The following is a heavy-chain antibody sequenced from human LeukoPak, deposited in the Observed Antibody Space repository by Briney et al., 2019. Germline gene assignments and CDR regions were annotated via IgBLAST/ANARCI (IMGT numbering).Heavy chain of an antibody. CDR3: ASGYSYGFYYYYYMDV. CDR1: GGSISSYY. J-gene: IGHJ6*03. D-gene: IGHD5-18*01. V-gene: IGHV4-59*01. Sequence: SETLSLTCTVSGGSISSYYWSWIRQPPGKGLEWIGYIYYSGSTNYNPSLKSRVTISVDTSKNQFSLKLSSVTAADTAVYYCASGYSYGFYYYYYMDVWGKGTTDTVSS. CDR2: IYYSGST.